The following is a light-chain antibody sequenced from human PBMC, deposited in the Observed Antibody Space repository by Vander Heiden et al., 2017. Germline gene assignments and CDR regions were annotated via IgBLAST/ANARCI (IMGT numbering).Light chain of an antibody. J-gene: IGLJ3*02. CDR2: RNN. CDR1: ISTIGSNY. Sequence: QSVLTHPPSAPGTPGQRVTISCSGSISTIGSNYVYWYQQLPGTAPKLLIYRNNKRPSGVPDRFSGSKSGTSASVAISGLRAEEEADDYCAAWDDSRSGPWVFGGGTKLTVL. V-gene: IGLV1-47*01. CDR3: AAWDDSRSGPWV.